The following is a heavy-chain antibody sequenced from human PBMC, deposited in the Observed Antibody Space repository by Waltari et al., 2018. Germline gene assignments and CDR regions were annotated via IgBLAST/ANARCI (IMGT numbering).Heavy chain of an antibody. D-gene: IGHD3-22*01. CDR3: ARGGWHYFDY. V-gene: IGHV4-59*01. J-gene: IGHJ4*02. CDR2: IYHSGST. Sequence: QVQLQESGPGLVKPSETLSLTCTVSGGSISSYSWSWIRQPPGKGLEWIGYIYHSGSTNYNPSRKSRVTISVDTSKNQFSLKLSSVTAADTAVYYCARGGWHYFDYWGQGTLVTVSS. CDR1: GGSISSYS.